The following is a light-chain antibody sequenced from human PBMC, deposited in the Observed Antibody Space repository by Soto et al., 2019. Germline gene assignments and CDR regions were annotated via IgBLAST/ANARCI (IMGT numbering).Light chain of an antibody. CDR1: QGISSY. Sequence: AIRMTQSPSSLSASTGDRVTITCRAGQGISSYLAWYQQKPGKAPKLLIYAASTLQSGVPSRFSGSGSGTDFTLTISCLQSEDFATYYCQQYYSYPRTFGQGAKEDSK. CDR2: AAS. J-gene: IGKJ1*01. CDR3: QQYYSYPRT. V-gene: IGKV1-8*01.